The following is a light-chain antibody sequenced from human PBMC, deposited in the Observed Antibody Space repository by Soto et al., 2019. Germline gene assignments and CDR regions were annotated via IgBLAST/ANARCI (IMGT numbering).Light chain of an antibody. CDR3: KVWVSTTVV. Sequence: SYELTQPLSVSVALGQTASITCGGNNIGSKNVHWYQQKPGQAPVLVIYRDRKRPSGIPERFSASNSGNTATLTISRAQAGDEADYYCKVWVSTTVVFGGGTKVTVL. CDR2: RDR. J-gene: IGLJ2*01. CDR1: NIGSKN. V-gene: IGLV3-9*01.